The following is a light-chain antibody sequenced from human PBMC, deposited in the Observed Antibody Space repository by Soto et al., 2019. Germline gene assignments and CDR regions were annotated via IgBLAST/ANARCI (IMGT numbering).Light chain of an antibody. CDR2: DAS. J-gene: IGKJ3*01. CDR3: QQYDNFPFT. Sequence: DIQMTQSPSSLSASVGDRVTITCQARQDIQSNLHWFQQKSGKAPRLLVYDASNLEPGVASRFSASASGTDFTLTIRSLQPEDTATYFCQQYDNFPFTFGPGTKVEI. V-gene: IGKV1-33*01. CDR1: QDIQSN.